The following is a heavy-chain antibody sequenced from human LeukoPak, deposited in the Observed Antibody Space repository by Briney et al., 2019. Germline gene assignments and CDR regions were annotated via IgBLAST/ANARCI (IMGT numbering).Heavy chain of an antibody. Sequence: ASVKVSCKASGYTFTSITMNWVRQAPGQGLEWMGRINPNNGGTNYAQKFQGRVTMTGDTSISTAYMELSSLRSDDTAVYYCTRESGSYHGNDFWGQGTLVTVSS. J-gene: IGHJ4*02. CDR2: INPNNGGT. V-gene: IGHV1-2*06. CDR3: TRESGSYHGNDF. CDR1: GYTFTSIT. D-gene: IGHD1-26*01.